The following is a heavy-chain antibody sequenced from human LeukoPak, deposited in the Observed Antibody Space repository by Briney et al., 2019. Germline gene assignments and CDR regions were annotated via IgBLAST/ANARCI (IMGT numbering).Heavy chain of an antibody. CDR1: GFTFSSYW. D-gene: IGHD3-16*01. V-gene: IGHV3-7*01. CDR2: IKHDESEK. CDR3: TRRLDD. J-gene: IGHJ4*02. Sequence: GGSLRLSCAASGFTFSSYWMNWARQAPGKGLEWVANIKHDESEKNYLDSVKGRFTISRDNARNSLYLQMNGLRVEDTAVYYCTRRLDDWGQGTLVTVSS.